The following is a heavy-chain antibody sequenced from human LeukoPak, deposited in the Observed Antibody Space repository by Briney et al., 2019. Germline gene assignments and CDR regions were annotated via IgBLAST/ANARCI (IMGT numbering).Heavy chain of an antibody. Sequence: SETLSLTCTVSGGSIASAGYYWSWIRQHPGKGLEWIGYINYSGSTYYNPSLKSRVTISGDTSKNQFSLKLSSVTAADTAAYYCARGNSDGKREDYWGPGTLLTVSS. V-gene: IGHV4-31*03. D-gene: IGHD2-15*01. CDR2: INYSGST. CDR3: ARGNSDGKREDY. J-gene: IGHJ4*02. CDR1: GGSIASAGYY.